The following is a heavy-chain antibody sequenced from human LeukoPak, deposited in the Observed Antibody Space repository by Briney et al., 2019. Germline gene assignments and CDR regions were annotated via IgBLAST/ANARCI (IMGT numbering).Heavy chain of an antibody. J-gene: IGHJ4*02. Sequence: GGSLRLSCAASGFTFSTYSMNWVRQAPGKGLEWVSSISSSSSYIYYADSVKGRFTISRDNAKNSLYLQMNSLRAEDTAAYYCARDEISSSFDYWGQGTLVTVSS. D-gene: IGHD6-13*01. CDR1: GFTFSTYS. CDR3: ARDEISSSFDY. CDR2: ISSSSSYI. V-gene: IGHV3-21*01.